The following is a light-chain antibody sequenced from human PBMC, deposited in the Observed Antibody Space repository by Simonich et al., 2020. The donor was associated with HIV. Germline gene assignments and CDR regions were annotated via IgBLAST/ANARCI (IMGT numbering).Light chain of an antibody. CDR1: RSVLSRSNNTNY. CDR2: WAS. J-gene: IGKJ1*01. CDR3: QQYYSTPPT. V-gene: IGKV4-1*01. Sequence: DIVMTQSPDSLAVSLGERAPVNCRSSRSVLSRSNNTNYLAWYQQKPGQPPKLLISWASTRESGVPDRFSASGSGTDFTLTISSLQAEDVAIYYCQQYYSTPPTFGQGTKVEIK.